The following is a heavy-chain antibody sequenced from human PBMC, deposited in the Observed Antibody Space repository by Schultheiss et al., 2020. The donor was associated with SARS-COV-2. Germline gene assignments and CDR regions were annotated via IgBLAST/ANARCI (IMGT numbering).Heavy chain of an antibody. Sequence: GGSLRLSCAASGFTFSSYAMSWVRQAPGKGLEWVSVIYSCGSTYYADSVKGRFTISRDNSKNTLYLQMNSLRAEDTAVYYCELLPDAFDIWGQGTMVTVSS. CDR2: IYSCGST. CDR3: ELLPDAFDI. D-gene: IGHD2-15*01. CDR1: GFTFSSYA. V-gene: IGHV3-23*03. J-gene: IGHJ3*02.